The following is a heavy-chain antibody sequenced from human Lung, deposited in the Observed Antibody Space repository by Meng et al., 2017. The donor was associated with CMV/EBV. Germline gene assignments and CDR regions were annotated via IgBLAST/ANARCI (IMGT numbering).Heavy chain of an antibody. CDR1: GYTFTTYY. Sequence: ASVKVSCKTSGYTFTTYYIHWVRQAPGQGLEWMGIINPRHGGTAYAHKFQGRVTMTRDTSTSTVYMELSSLRSEDTAVYYCARARYCDWLGFDPWGQGTLVTVSS. CDR2: INPRHGGT. CDR3: ARARYCDWLGFDP. V-gene: IGHV1-46*01. J-gene: IGHJ5*02. D-gene: IGHD3-9*01.